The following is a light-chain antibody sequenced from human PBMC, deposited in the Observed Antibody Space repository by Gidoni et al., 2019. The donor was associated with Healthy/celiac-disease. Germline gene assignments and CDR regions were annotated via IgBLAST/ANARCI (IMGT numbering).Light chain of an antibody. V-gene: IGLV2-23*02. Sequence: QSALPQPASLSASPGQAITISCTGTSSDVGSYNLVSWYQQHPGKAPKLMIYEVSKRPSGVSNRFSGSKCGSTASLTMPGRQAEDEADYYCCSYAGSYVFGTGTKVTVL. CDR3: CSYAGSYV. CDR2: EVS. J-gene: IGLJ1*01. CDR1: SSDVGSYNL.